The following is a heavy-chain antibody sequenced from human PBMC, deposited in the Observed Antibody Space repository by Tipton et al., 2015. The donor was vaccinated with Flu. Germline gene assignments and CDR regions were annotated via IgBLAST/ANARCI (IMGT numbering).Heavy chain of an antibody. J-gene: IGHJ4*02. CDR3: ARYIAAGPDDY. CDR2: IYYSGST. D-gene: IGHD6-6*01. CDR1: GGSISSSSYY. V-gene: IGHV4-39*07. Sequence: TLSLTCTVSGGSISSSSYYWGWIRQPPGKGLEWIGSIYYSGSTYYNPSLKSRVTISVDTSKNQFSLKLSSVTAADTAVYYCARYIAAGPDDYWGQGTLVTVSS.